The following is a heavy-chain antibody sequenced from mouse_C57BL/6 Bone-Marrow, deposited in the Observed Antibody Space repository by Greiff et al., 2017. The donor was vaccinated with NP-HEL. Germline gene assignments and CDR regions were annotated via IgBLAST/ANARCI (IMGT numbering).Heavy chain of an antibody. J-gene: IGHJ1*03. Sequence: QVQLKQPGAELVRPGSSVKLSCKASGYTFTSYWMEWVKQRPGQGLEWIGNIYPSDSETHYNQKFKDKATLTVDKSSSTAYMQLSSLTSEDSAVYYCARHGSSYWYFDVWGTGTTVTVSS. V-gene: IGHV1-61*01. CDR3: ARHGSSYWYFDV. CDR1: GYTFTSYW. CDR2: IYPSDSET. D-gene: IGHD1-1*01.